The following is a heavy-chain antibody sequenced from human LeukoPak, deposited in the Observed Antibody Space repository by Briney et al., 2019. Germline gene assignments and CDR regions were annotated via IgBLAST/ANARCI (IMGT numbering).Heavy chain of an antibody. CDR3: ARDLRMATNPPWHYYYYGMDV. D-gene: IGHD5-24*01. CDR1: GFTFSRYW. Sequence: GGSLRLSCAASGFTFSRYWIHWVRQAPGKGLEWVSRINPDGSTTTYADSVKGRFTISRDNSKNTLYLQMNSLRAEDTAVYYCARDLRMATNPPWHYYYYGMDVWGQGTTVTVSS. J-gene: IGHJ6*02. CDR2: INPDGSTT. V-gene: IGHV3-74*01.